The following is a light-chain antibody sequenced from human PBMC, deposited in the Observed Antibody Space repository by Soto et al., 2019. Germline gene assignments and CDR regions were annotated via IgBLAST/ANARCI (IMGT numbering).Light chain of an antibody. V-gene: IGLV2-14*01. CDR2: DVS. Sequence: QSALTQPASVSGSPGQSITISCTGTSSDVGGYKYVSWYQQHPSKAPKLMIYDVSNRPSGVSNRFSGSKSGNTASLTISGLQSEDEADYYCSSYTSNTTYVFGTGTKLTVL. CDR1: SSDVGGYKY. J-gene: IGLJ1*01. CDR3: SSYTSNTTYV.